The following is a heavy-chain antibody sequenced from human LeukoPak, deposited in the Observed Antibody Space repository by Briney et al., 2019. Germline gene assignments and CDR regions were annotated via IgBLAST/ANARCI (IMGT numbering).Heavy chain of an antibody. V-gene: IGHV1-46*01. Sequence: ASVKVSCKASGYTFTGYYMHWVRQAPGQGLEWVGLINPTGTTTLYAQKFQGRVTLTRDMSTSTDYMELRSLKSKDTAVYYCARDNSVGDIAWWFDPWGQGTLVTVSS. D-gene: IGHD3-10*01. CDR2: INPTGTTT. J-gene: IGHJ5*02. CDR3: ARDNSVGDIAWWFDP. CDR1: GYTFTGYY.